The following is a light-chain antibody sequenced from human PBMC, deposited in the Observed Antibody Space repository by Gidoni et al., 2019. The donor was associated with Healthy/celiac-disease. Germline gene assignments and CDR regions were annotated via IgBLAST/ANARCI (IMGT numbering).Light chain of an antibody. J-gene: IGKJ2*01. CDR1: QSVSSN. CDR3: QQYNNWPSLT. Sequence: EIVMTQSPATLSVSPGERATLSCRASQSVSSNLAWYQQKPGQAPRLLIYGASTRATGIPARFSGSGSGTEFTLTISSLQSEDFAVYYCQQYNNWPSLTFGQXTKLEIK. CDR2: GAS. V-gene: IGKV3-15*01.